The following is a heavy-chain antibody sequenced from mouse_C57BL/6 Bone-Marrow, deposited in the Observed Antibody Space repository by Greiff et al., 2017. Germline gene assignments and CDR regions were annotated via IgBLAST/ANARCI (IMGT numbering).Heavy chain of an antibody. Sequence: QVQLQQPGTELVKPGASVKLSCKASGYTFTSYWMHWVQQRPGQGLEWIGNINPSTGGTNYNEKFKNKATLTVDKSSSTAYMQLSILTSEDSAVYCCALQLQYAMDYWGQGTSVTVSS. D-gene: IGHD2-1*01. J-gene: IGHJ4*01. V-gene: IGHV1-53*01. CDR1: GYTFTSYW. CDR2: INPSTGGT. CDR3: ALQLQYAMDY.